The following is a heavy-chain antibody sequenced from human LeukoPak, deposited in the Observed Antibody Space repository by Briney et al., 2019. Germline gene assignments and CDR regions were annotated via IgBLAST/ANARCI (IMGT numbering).Heavy chain of an antibody. V-gene: IGHV5-51*01. CDR2: IYPGDSDT. Sequence: GESLKISYKGSGYSFTSYWIGWVRQMPGKGLEWMGIIYPGDSDTRYSPSFQGQVTISAAKSISTAYLQWSSLKASDTAMYYCARQKSTSSRWYDPAYDYYGMDVWGQGTTVTVSS. D-gene: IGHD6-13*01. J-gene: IGHJ6*02. CDR1: GYSFTSYW. CDR3: ARQKSTSSRWYDPAYDYYGMDV.